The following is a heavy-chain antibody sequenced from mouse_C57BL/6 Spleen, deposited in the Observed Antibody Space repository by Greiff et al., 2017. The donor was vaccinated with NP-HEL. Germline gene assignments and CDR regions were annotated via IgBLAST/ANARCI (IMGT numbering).Heavy chain of an antibody. CDR3: ARSGGGYPYYFDY. CDR1: GYTFTSYW. V-gene: IGHV1-61*01. Sequence: QVQLKQSGAELVRPGSSVKLSCKASGYTFTSYWMDWVKQRPGQGLEWIGNIYPSDSETHYNQKFKDKATLTVDKSSSTAYMQLSSLTSEDSAVYYCARSGGGYPYYFDYWGQGTTLTVSS. J-gene: IGHJ2*01. D-gene: IGHD2-2*01. CDR2: IYPSDSET.